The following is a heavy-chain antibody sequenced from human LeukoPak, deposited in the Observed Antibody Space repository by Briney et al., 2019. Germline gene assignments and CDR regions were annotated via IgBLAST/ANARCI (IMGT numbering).Heavy chain of an antibody. CDR1: GGSFSGYY. CDR3: ARDLKSGSYYDFWSGPVDY. Sequence: SETLSLTCAVYGGSFSGYYWSWIRQPPGKGLEWIGETNHSGSTNYNPSLKSRVTISVDTSKNQFSLKLSSVTAADTAVYYCARDLKSGSYYDFWSGPVDYWGQGTLVTVSS. J-gene: IGHJ4*02. D-gene: IGHD3-3*01. CDR2: TNHSGST. V-gene: IGHV4-34*01.